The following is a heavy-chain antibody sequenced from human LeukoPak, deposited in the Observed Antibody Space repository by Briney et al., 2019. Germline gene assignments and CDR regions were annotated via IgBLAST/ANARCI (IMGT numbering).Heavy chain of an antibody. J-gene: IGHJ6*02. Sequence: GESLKISCKGSGYSFTTYWIGWVRQMPGKGLEWMGIIYPGDSDTRYSPSFQGQVTISADKSISTAYLQWSSLKASDTAMYYCARSDCGGDCYSGNLNYYYYYGMDVWGQGTTVTVSS. V-gene: IGHV5-51*01. D-gene: IGHD2-21*02. CDR1: GYSFTTYW. CDR2: IYPGDSDT. CDR3: ARSDCGGDCYSGNLNYYYYYGMDV.